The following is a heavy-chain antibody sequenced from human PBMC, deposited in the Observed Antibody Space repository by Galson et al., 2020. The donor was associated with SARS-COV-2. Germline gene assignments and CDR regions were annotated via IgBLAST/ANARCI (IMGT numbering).Heavy chain of an antibody. D-gene: IGHD2-2*01. CDR3: ARESSSRDGDYYYYMDV. CDR2: INPNSGGT. J-gene: IGHJ6*03. Sequence: ASVKVSCKASGYTFTGYYMHWVRQAPGQGLEWMGWINPNSGGTNYAQKFQGWVTMTRDTSISTAYMELSRLRSDDTAVYYCARESSSRDGDYYYYMDVWGKGTPVTVSS. CDR1: GYTFTGYY. V-gene: IGHV1-2*04.